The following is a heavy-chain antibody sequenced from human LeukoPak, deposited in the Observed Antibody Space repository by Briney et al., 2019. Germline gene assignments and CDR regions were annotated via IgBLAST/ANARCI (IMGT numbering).Heavy chain of an antibody. D-gene: IGHD1-20*01. CDR1: GFTFSDAW. CDR2: IRSKTSGGTT. J-gene: IGHJ4*02. V-gene: IGHV3-15*01. CDR3: NTFNWNSPFDY. Sequence: GGSLRLSCTASGFTFSDAWVTWVRQAPGKGLEWVGRIRSKTSGGTTDYAAPVNGRFTISRDDSKNTIFLQMNSLKPEDTAVYYCNTFNWNSPFDYWGQGTLVTVSS.